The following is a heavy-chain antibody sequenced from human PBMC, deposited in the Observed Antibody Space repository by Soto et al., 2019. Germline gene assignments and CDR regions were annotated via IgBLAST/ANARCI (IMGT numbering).Heavy chain of an antibody. V-gene: IGHV3-7*01. CDR3: ARGRYYGSGSLIAFDI. J-gene: IGHJ3*02. D-gene: IGHD3-10*01. CDR2: INQYGSEK. Sequence: GGSLRLSCAASGFTFSTYWMTWVRQAPGKGLEWVANINQYGSEKYYVDSVKGRFTISRDNAKSSLYLQMNSLRAEDTAVYYCARGRYYGSGSLIAFDIWGQGTMVTV. CDR1: GFTFSTYW.